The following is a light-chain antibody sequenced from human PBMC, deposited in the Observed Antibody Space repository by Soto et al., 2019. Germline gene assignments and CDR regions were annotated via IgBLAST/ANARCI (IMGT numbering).Light chain of an antibody. CDR3: QQYNKWPQT. V-gene: IGKV3-15*01. J-gene: IGKJ1*01. CDR2: GAS. Sequence: EIVMTQSPATVPVSPGERVTLSCRASQSVSIDLAWYQQKPGQAPRLLIYGASTRATDIPPSFTGSGSGTEFTLTISSLQSEDIAVYYCQQYNKWPQTCGQGTKGDIK. CDR1: QSVSID.